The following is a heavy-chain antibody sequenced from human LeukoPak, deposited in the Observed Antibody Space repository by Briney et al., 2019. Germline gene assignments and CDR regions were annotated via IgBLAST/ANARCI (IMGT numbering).Heavy chain of an antibody. CDR3: ARGVAVTGPSTGPKRLDY. D-gene: IGHD6-19*01. V-gene: IGHV4-39*07. Sequence: PSETLSLTCTVSGGSISSSSYYWGWIRQPPGKGLEWIGSIYYSGSTYYNPSLKSRVTISVDTSKNQFSLKLSSVTAADTAVYSCARGVAVTGPSTGPKRLDYWGQGTLVTVSS. CDR2: IYYSGST. CDR1: GGSISSSSYY. J-gene: IGHJ4*02.